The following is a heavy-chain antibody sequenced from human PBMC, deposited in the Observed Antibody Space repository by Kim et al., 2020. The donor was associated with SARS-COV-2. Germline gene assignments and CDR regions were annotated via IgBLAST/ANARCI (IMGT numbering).Heavy chain of an antibody. V-gene: IGHV4-31*03. Sequence: SETLSLTCTVSGDSIMSGGYFWSWIRQHPGKGLEWIGYMYYTGRTYSYNPSLKSRVAISIDTSKNRFSLNLYSVTAADTAVYYCASRVNSMGDWFDPWGQGILVTVSS. CDR1: GDSIMSGGYF. J-gene: IGHJ5*02. CDR3: ASRVNSMGDWFDP. CDR2: MYYTGRT. D-gene: IGHD1-26*01.